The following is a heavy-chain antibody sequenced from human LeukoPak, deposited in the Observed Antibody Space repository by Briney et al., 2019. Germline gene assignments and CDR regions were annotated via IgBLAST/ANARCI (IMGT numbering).Heavy chain of an antibody. J-gene: IGHJ4*02. CDR3: ARVTNYDFWSGYDS. D-gene: IGHD3-3*01. CDR1: GFTFSNYV. CDR2: ISSDGRNT. Sequence: GGSLRLSCAASGFTFSNYVMHWVRQAPGKGLEYVSAISSDGRNTYNANSVKGRFTISRDNSKNTLYLQMGILRAEDMAVYYCARVTNYDFWSGYDSWGQGTLVTVSS. V-gene: IGHV3-64*01.